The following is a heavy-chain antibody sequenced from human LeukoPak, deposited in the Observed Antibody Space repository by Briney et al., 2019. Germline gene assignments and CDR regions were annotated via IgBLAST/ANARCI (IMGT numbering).Heavy chain of an antibody. V-gene: IGHV3-30-3*01. D-gene: IGHD5-24*01. Sequence: GGSLRLSCAASGFTFSSYAMHWVRQAPGKGLEWVAVISYDGSNKYYADSVKGRFTISRDNSKNTPYLQMNSLRAEDTAVYYCAREPTLEITYYFDYWGQGTLVTVSS. J-gene: IGHJ4*02. CDR2: ISYDGSNK. CDR1: GFTFSSYA. CDR3: AREPTLEITYYFDY.